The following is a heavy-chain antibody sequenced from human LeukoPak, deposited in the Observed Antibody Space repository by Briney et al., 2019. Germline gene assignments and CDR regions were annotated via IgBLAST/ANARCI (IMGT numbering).Heavy chain of an antibody. CDR2: ISSSSSYI. CDR3: ARDTCSGGSCYYYYGMDV. Sequence: GGSLRLSCAASGFTFSSYSMNCVRQAPGKGLEWVSSISSSSSYIYYADSVKGRFTISRDNAKNSLYLQMNSLRAEDTAVYYCARDTCSGGSCYYYYGMDVWGQGTTVTVSS. J-gene: IGHJ6*02. V-gene: IGHV3-21*01. CDR1: GFTFSSYS. D-gene: IGHD2-15*01.